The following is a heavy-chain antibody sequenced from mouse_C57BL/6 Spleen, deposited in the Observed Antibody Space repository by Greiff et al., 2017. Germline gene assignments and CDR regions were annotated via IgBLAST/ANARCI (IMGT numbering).Heavy chain of an antibody. J-gene: IGHJ1*03. CDR1: GYSITSGYY. D-gene: IGHD2-14*01. CDR2: ISYDGSN. V-gene: IGHV3-6*01. Sequence: EVQLQQSGPGLVKPSQSLSLTCSVTGYSITSGYYWNWIRQFPGNKLEWMGYISYDGSNNYNPSLKNRISITRDTSKNQFFLKLNSVTTEDTATYYCARGYEGYFDVWGTGTTVTVSS. CDR3: ARGYEGYFDV.